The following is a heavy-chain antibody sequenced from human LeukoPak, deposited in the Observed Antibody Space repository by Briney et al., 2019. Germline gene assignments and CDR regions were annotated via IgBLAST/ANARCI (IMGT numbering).Heavy chain of an antibody. V-gene: IGHV3-64D*06. D-gene: IGHD1-14*01. J-gene: IGHJ4*01. CDR1: GFTFSSLG. CDR2: IGSDGDRT. CDR3: VSPVFINY. Sequence: PGGALRLSCSASGFTFSSLGMHWVRQAPGKGRENVSTIGSDGDRTYYADSVKDRFTIFRDNSKNALYLQMTSLRPEDSAVYYCVSPVFINYWGQGTLVTVSS.